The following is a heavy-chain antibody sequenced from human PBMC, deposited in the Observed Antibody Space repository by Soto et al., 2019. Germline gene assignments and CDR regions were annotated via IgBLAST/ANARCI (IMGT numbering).Heavy chain of an antibody. CDR2: IVPIVGTT. CDR1: GGTFSSYA. Sequence: ASVKVSCKTSGGTFSSYAISWVRQAPGQGLEWMGGIVPIVGTTTYAQKFQGRVTITADEATSTAYMELSSLRSEDTAVYYCARDRAGIAAAGALEAYNWFDPWGQGTLVTVSS. D-gene: IGHD6-13*01. V-gene: IGHV1-69*13. J-gene: IGHJ5*02. CDR3: ARDRAGIAAAGALEAYNWFDP.